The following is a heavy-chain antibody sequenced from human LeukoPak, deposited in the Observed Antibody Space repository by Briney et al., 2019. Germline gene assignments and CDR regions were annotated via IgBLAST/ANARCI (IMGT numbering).Heavy chain of an antibody. D-gene: IGHD3-10*01. CDR1: GFTFSGYA. V-gene: IGHV3-23*01. CDR2: ISGSGGST. CDR3: SFDY. J-gene: IGHJ4*02. Sequence: GGSLRLSCAASGFTFSGYAMSWVRQAPGKGLEWVSAISGSGGSTYYADSVEGRFTISRDNSEDTAVYYCAKSVTHYYGSGSQSFDYWGQGTLVTVSS.